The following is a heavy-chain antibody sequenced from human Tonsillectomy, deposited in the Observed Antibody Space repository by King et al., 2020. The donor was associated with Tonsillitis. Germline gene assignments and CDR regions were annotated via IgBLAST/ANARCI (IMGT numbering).Heavy chain of an antibody. CDR1: GFTFSSSW. Sequence: VQLVESGGGLVQPGGSLRLSCAASGFTFSSSWMHWVRQAPGKGLVWVSRINSDGSSTSYADSVKGRFTISRDNAKNTLYLQMNSLRAEETAVFYCAREGGWSPGFDYWGQGTLVTVSS. J-gene: IGHJ4*02. V-gene: IGHV3-74*01. D-gene: IGHD6-19*01. CDR2: INSDGSST. CDR3: AREGGWSPGFDY.